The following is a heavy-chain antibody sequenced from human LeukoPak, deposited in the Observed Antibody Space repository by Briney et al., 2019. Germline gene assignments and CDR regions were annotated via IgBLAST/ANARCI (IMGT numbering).Heavy chain of an antibody. CDR3: AILFDYGTHNYYYYYGMDV. Sequence: GGSLRLSCAASGFTFSSYAMSWVRQAPGKGLEWVSAISGSGGSTYYADSVKGRFTISRDNSKNTLYLQMNSLRAEDTAVYYCAILFDYGTHNYYYYYGMDVWGQGTTVTVSS. V-gene: IGHV3-23*01. D-gene: IGHD4-17*01. CDR2: ISGSGGST. J-gene: IGHJ6*02. CDR1: GFTFSSYA.